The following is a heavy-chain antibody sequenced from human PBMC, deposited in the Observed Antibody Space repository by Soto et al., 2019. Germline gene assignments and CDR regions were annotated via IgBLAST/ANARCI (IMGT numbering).Heavy chain of an antibody. D-gene: IGHD3-10*01. CDR2: IDPRSGDR. Sequence: QVQLVQSGAEVKKPGASVKVSCKPSGYTFTDLYIHWVRQAPGQGLEWMGWIDPRSGDRRNTQKFQGRVTMSRDTSTSTVYMELSSLTSDDTAVYYCAGDNYGPLDYWGQGTLVTVSS. CDR1: GYTFTDLY. CDR3: AGDNYGPLDY. J-gene: IGHJ4*02. V-gene: IGHV1-2*02.